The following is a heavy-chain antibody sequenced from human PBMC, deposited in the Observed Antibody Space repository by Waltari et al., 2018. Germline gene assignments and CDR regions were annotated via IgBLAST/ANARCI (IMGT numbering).Heavy chain of an antibody. D-gene: IGHD5-12*01. J-gene: IGHJ5*02. V-gene: IGHV1-24*01. Sequence: QVQLVQSGAEVKKPGASVKVSCKVSGYTLPESPMHWVRQAPGKGLEWMGGYVPEDGETIYAQSFQGRVAMTEDSYTDTAYMELTSLTSEDTAVYYCATDHYRQSGYDSWGQGTLVTVSS. CDR3: ATDHYRQSGYDS. CDR1: GYTLPESP. CDR2: YVPEDGET.